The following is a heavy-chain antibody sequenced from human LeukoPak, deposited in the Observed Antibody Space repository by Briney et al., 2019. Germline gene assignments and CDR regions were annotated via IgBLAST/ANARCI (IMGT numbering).Heavy chain of an antibody. CDR3: ARGGLLGGGGIYYYYGMDV. Sequence: SQTLTLTCAISGDSVSSNSAAWNWVRQSPSRGLEWLGRTYYRSKWYNDYAVSVKSRISINPDTSKNQFSLQLHSVSPEDTAVYYCARGGLLGGGGIYYYYGMDVWGQGTTVTVSS. V-gene: IGHV6-1*01. CDR2: TYYRSKWYN. CDR1: GDSVSSNSAA. D-gene: IGHD2-21*01. J-gene: IGHJ6*02.